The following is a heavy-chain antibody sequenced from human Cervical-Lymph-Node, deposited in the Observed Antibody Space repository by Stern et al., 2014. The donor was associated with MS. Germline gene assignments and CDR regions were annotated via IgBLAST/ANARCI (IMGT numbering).Heavy chain of an antibody. V-gene: IGHV4-39*01. CDR1: GVSISSTNFY. Sequence: QLQLQESGPGLVKPSETLSLTCTVSGVSISSTNFYWAWIRQPPGKGLEXVGSVSYSGSTYYNPSLKSRVTMSVDTSKTQFSLGLNSVTATDTAVYYCARHVTPKWWVNYWGQGTLVTVSS. J-gene: IGHJ4*02. D-gene: IGHD2-15*01. CDR3: ARHVTPKWWVNY. CDR2: VSYSGST.